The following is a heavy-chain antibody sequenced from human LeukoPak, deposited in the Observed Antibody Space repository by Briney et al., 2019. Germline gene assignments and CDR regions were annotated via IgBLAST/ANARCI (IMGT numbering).Heavy chain of an antibody. V-gene: IGHV3-7*01. J-gene: IGHJ4*02. CDR3: ASSYIADYDSSEQSMGY. Sequence: PGGSLRLSCAASGFTFSSHWMSWVRQAPGKGLEWVANIKQDGSEKYYVDSVKGRFTISRDNAKNSLYLQMNSLRAEDTAVYYCASSYIADYDSSEQSMGYWGQGTLVTVSS. CDR2: IKQDGSEK. CDR1: GFTFSSHW. D-gene: IGHD3-22*01.